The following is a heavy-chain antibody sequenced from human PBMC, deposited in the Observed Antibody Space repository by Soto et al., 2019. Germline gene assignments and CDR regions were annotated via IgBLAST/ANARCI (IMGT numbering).Heavy chain of an antibody. D-gene: IGHD3-16*02. CDR2: ISSSSSTI. CDR1: GSTLSSYS. J-gene: IGHJ4*02. CDR3: ARDRTDYDYVWGSYRYYFDY. V-gene: IGHV3-48*02. Sequence: TERTIRRSCAASGSTLSSYSMNWVRQALGKGLEWVSYISSSSSTIYYADSVKGRFAISRDNAKNSLYLQMNSLRDEDTAVYYCARDRTDYDYVWGSYRYYFDYWGQGT.